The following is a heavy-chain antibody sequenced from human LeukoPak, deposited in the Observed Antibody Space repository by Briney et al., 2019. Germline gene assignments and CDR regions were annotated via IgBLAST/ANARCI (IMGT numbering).Heavy chain of an antibody. CDR3: AILSGGSSGGSHFDY. J-gene: IGHJ4*02. Sequence: SETLSLTCTVSGGSISSYKYFWDWIRQPPGKGLEWIGSIHYSGSTFSNPSLKSRVTISVDTSKNQFSLRLNSVTAADTAVCYCAILSGGSSGGSHFDYWGQGTLVTVSS. D-gene: IGHD3-22*01. CDR1: GGSISSYKYF. CDR2: IHYSGST. V-gene: IGHV4-39*01.